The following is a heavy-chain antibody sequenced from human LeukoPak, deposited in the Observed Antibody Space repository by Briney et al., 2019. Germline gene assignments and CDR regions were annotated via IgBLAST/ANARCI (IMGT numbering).Heavy chain of an antibody. CDR1: GGSISSYY. CDR2: IYYSGST. CDR3: ARGGAMVTSYCYYYGMDV. V-gene: IGHV4-59*01. D-gene: IGHD5-18*01. Sequence: KPSETLSLTCTVSGGSISSYYWSWIRQPPGKGLEWIGYIYYSGSTNYNPSLKSRVTISVDTSKNQFSLKLSSVTAADTAVYYCARGGAMVTSYCYYYGMDVWGQGTTVTVSS. J-gene: IGHJ6*02.